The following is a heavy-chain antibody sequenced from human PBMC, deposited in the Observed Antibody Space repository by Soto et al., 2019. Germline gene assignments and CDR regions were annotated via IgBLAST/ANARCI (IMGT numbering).Heavy chain of an antibody. V-gene: IGHV3-30-3*01. CDR3: ARELERHFDL. Sequence: ESGGGVVQPGRSLRLSCAVSGFTFSSYAMHWVRQAPGKGLEWVAVISYDGSNKYYADSVKGRFTISRDNSKNTLYLEMNSLRAEDTAVYYCARELERHFDLWGRGTLVTVSS. CDR2: ISYDGSNK. J-gene: IGHJ2*01. CDR1: GFTFSSYA. D-gene: IGHD1-1*01.